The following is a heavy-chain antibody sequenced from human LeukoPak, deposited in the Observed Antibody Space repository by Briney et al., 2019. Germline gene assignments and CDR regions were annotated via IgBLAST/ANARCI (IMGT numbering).Heavy chain of an antibody. CDR2: ISSEGSSI. J-gene: IGHJ4*02. V-gene: IGHV3-74*01. CDR1: GFTFSSYW. D-gene: IGHD3-9*01. CDR3: ATSYDILIGYFGS. Sequence: GGSLRLSCAASGFTFSSYWMHWVRQAPGKGLVWVSRISSEGSSISYADSVKGRFTISRDNAKNTLYLQMNSLRAEDTAVYYCATSYDILIGYFGSWGQGTLVTVSP.